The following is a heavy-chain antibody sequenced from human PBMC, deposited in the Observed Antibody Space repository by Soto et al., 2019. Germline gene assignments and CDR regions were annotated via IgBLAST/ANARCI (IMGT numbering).Heavy chain of an antibody. J-gene: IGHJ5*02. D-gene: IGHD3-3*01. CDR3: ARGPVLRFLEWLAVTVPEYNWFDP. CDR2: ISAYNGNT. V-gene: IGHV1-18*01. CDR1: GYTFTSYG. Sequence: ASVKVSCKASGYTFTSYGISWVRQAPGQGLEWMGWISAYNGNTNYAQKLQGRVTMTTDTSTSTAYMELRSLRSDDTAVYYCARGPVLRFLEWLAVTVPEYNWFDPWG.